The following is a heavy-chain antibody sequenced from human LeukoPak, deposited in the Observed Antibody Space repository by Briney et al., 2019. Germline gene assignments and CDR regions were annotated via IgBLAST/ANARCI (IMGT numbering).Heavy chain of an antibody. V-gene: IGHV1-69*13. CDR3: ARGDIVATQYFDY. CDR2: IIPIFGTA. CDR1: GGTFSSYA. D-gene: IGHD5-12*01. J-gene: IGHJ4*02. Sequence: EASVKVSCKASGGTFSSYAISWVRQAPGQGLEWMGGIIPIFGTANYAQKFQGRVTITADESTSTAYMELSSLRSEVTAVYYCARGDIVATQYFDYWGQGTLVTVSS.